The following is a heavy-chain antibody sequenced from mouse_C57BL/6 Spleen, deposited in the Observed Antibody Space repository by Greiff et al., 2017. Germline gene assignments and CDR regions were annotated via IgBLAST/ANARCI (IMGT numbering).Heavy chain of an antibody. CDR3: ARYDDYGYFDY. Sequence: QLQQSGAELVRPGTSVKVSCKASGYAFTNYLIEWVKQRPGQGLEWIGVINPGSGGTNYNEKFKGKATLTADKSSSTAYMQLSSLTSEDSAVYFCARYDDYGYFDYWGQGTTLTVSS. J-gene: IGHJ2*01. V-gene: IGHV1-54*01. CDR1: GYAFTNYL. D-gene: IGHD2-3*01. CDR2: INPGSGGT.